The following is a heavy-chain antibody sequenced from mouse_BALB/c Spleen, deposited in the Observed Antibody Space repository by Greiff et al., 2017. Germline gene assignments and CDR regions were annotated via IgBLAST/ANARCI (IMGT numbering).Heavy chain of an antibody. J-gene: IGHJ4*01. CDR2: IWSGGST. Sequence: VKLQESGPGLVQPSQSLSITCTVSGFSLTSYGVHWVRQSPGKGLEWLGVIWSGGSTDYNAAFISRLSISKDNSKSQVFFKMNSLQANDTAIYYCARNVYGSTLYAMDYWGQGTSVTVSS. D-gene: IGHD1-1*01. V-gene: IGHV2-2*02. CDR1: GFSLTSYG. CDR3: ARNVYGSTLYAMDY.